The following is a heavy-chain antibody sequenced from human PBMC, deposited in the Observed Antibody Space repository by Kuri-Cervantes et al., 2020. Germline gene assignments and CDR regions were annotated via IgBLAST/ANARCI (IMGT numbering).Heavy chain of an antibody. CDR3: AKSRSRSYGSSGMDV. V-gene: IGHV3-30-3*02. Sequence: GGSLRLSCAASGFTFSSYAMHWVRQAPGKGLEWVAVISYDGSNKYYADSVKGRFTISRDNSKNTLYLQMNSLRAEDTAVYYCAKSRSRSYGSSGMDVWGQGTTVTVSS. J-gene: IGHJ6*02. CDR1: GFTFSSYA. CDR2: ISYDGSNK. D-gene: IGHD6-6*01.